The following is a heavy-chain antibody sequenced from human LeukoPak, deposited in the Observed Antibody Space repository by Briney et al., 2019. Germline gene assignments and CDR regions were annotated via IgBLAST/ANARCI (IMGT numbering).Heavy chain of an antibody. J-gene: IGHJ4*02. V-gene: IGHV6-1*01. CDR3: ARDGWPAFDY. CDR2: TYYRSKWYN. CDR1: GDSVSRNTAA. D-gene: IGHD2-15*01. Sequence: SQTLSLTCAISGDSVSRNTAAWNWIRQSPSRGLERLGRTYYRSKWYNGYAVSVKSRITINPDTSKNQFSLQLNSVTPEDTAVYFCARDGWPAFDYWGQGTLVTVSS.